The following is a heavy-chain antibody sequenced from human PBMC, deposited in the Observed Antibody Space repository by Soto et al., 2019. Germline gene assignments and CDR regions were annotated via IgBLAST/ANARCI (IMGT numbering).Heavy chain of an antibody. CDR2: INPYSCVT. J-gene: IGHJ6*02. D-gene: IGHD2-15*01. CDR3: ARDPGDIVVVVANKENDV. Sequence: SXKVSFKASGYSXNGYYMLLVRQAPGQGLEWIGWINPYSCVTNYAQKLQVVVKISSDTSITTAYMDLSSLRSADTALYYCARDPGDIVVVVANKENDVWGQGTTGTVS. V-gene: IGHV1-2*02. CDR1: GYSXNGYY.